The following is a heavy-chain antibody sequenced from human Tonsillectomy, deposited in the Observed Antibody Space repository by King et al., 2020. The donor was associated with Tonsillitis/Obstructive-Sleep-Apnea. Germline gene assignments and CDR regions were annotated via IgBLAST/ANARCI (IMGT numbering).Heavy chain of an antibody. D-gene: IGHD3-22*01. V-gene: IGHV5-51*01. J-gene: IGHJ4*02. CDR2: MHPGDFDT. Sequence: QLVQSGAEVKEPGESLKISCKGSGYSFTTYWIGWVRQMPGKGLEWMGIMHPGDFDTRYSPSFQGQVTISADKSMSTAYLQWRSLKASDTAMYYCARRSNYFASASDFDCWGQGTLVTVSA. CDR1: GYSFTTYW. CDR3: ARRSNYFASASDFDC.